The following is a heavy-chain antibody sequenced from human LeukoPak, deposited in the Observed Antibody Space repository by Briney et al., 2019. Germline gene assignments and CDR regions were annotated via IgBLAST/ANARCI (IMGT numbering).Heavy chain of an antibody. CDR1: GFSLSTSGMC. CDR2: IDWDDDK. J-gene: IGHJ4*02. CDR3: ARRYSPRGGWGSID. D-gene: IGHD6-13*01. V-gene: IGHV2-70*11. Sequence: SGPTLVNPTQTLTLTCTFSGFSLSTSGMCVSWIRQPPGKALEWLARIDWDDDKYYSTSLKTRLTISKDTSKNQVVLTMTNMDPGAPPPNYCARRYSPRGGWGSIDGGQGPRAPAS.